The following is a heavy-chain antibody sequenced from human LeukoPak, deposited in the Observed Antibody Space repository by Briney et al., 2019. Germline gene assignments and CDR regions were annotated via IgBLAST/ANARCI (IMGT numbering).Heavy chain of an antibody. V-gene: IGHV4-34*01. CDR1: GGSFSGYY. CDR2: INHSGST. CDR3: ASDCSSTSCHST. D-gene: IGHD2-2*01. J-gene: IGHJ5*02. Sequence: SETLSLTRAVYGGSFSGYYWSWIRQPPGKGLEWIGEINHSGSTNYNPSLTSRVTISVDTSKNQFSLKLSSVTAADTAVYYCASDCSSTSCHSTWGQGTLVTVSS.